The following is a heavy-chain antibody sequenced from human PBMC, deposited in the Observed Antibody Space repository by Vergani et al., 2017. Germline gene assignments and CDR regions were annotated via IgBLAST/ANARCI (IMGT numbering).Heavy chain of an antibody. D-gene: IGHD3-16*01. CDR1: GFTLSNYD. Sequence: QVQLLESAGGVVQPGGSLRLSCATSGFTLSNYDMQWIRQGPGKGLEFVAFIQFDGSNQYYADSVKGRFTLSRDFSKNTLYLQMNSLRTDDTATYYCEKHFRGWGIDYWGQGTQVIVSS. V-gene: IGHV3-30*02. CDR2: IQFDGSNQ. CDR3: EKHFRGWGIDY. J-gene: IGHJ4*02.